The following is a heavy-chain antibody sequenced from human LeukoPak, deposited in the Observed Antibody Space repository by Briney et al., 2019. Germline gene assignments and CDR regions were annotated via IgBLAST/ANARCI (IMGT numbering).Heavy chain of an antibody. CDR3: ARDYGFGELLFRFDP. V-gene: IGHV4-39*07. J-gene: IGHJ5*02. CDR1: GGSISSSTYY. Sequence: SETLSLTCTVSGGSISSSTYYWAWIRQPPGKGLEWIGTVYYSGSTSYNPSLKSRVTISVDTSKNQFSLKLSSVTAADTAVYHCARDYGFGELLFRFDPWGQGTLVTVSS. D-gene: IGHD3-10*01. CDR2: VYYSGST.